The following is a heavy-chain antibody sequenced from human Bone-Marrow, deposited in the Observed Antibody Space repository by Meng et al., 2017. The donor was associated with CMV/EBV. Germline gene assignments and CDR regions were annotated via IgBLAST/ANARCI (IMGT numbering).Heavy chain of an antibody. Sequence: AETLSLTCAVYGGSFSGYYWSWVRQPPGKGLEWVGEINHSGSTNYNPSLKSRVTISVDTSKNQFSLKLSSVAAADTAVYYCASVVVVTRGGRYYYGKDVWGQGTTVTVSS. CDR3: ASVVVVTRGGRYYYGKDV. D-gene: IGHD2-2*01. CDR1: GGSFSGYY. J-gene: IGHJ6*02. V-gene: IGHV4-34*01. CDR2: INHSGST.